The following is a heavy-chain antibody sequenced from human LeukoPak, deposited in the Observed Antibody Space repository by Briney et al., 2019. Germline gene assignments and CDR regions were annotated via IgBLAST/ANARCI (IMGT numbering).Heavy chain of an antibody. CDR2: IIPIFGTA. D-gene: IGHD6-13*01. CDR1: GGTFSSYA. V-gene: IGHV1-69*05. J-gene: IGHJ4*02. Sequence: VKVSGKASGGTFSSYAISWVRQAPGQGLEWMGGIIPIFGTANYAQQFQGRVTITTDESTSTAYMELSSLRSEDTAVYYCARGYSSSWYSPDYWGQGTLVTVSS. CDR3: ARGYSSSWYSPDY.